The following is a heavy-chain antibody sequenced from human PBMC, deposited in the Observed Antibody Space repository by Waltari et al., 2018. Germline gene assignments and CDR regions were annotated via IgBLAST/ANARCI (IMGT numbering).Heavy chain of an antibody. CDR2: IYTSGST. Sequence: QVQLQESGPGLVKPSQTLSLTCTVSGGSISSGSYYWSWLRQPAGKGLEWIGRIYTSGSTNDNPSPKSRVTRSVDTSKNQCSLKLSAVTAADTAVYYGARGRYYYDSSGYSDYFDYWGQGTLVTVSS. V-gene: IGHV4-61*02. J-gene: IGHJ4*02. D-gene: IGHD3-22*01. CDR3: ARGRYYYDSSGYSDYFDY. CDR1: GGSISSGSYY.